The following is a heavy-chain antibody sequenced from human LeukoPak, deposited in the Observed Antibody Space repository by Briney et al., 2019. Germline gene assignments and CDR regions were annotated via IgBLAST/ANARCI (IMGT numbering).Heavy chain of an antibody. J-gene: IGHJ4*02. Sequence: GGSLRLSCAASGFTFSSYWMSWVRQAPGKGLEWVANIKQDGSEKYYVDSVKGRFTISRDNAKNTLYLEMNSLRVEGTAVYFCAGSWNIHFDYWGQGTLVTVSS. V-gene: IGHV3-7*01. CDR2: IKQDGSEK. D-gene: IGHD1/OR15-1a*01. CDR1: GFTFSSYW. CDR3: AGSWNIHFDY.